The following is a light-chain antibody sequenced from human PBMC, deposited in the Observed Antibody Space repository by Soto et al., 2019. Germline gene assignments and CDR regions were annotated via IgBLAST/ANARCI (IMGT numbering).Light chain of an antibody. CDR3: QQYNNYGSWT. CDR1: QSISAW. CDR2: KAS. Sequence: DIQMTQSPSTLSASVGDRVTITCRASQSISAWLAWYQQKPGKAPKLLIYKASSLESGVPSRFSGSGSRTNFTLTISSLQPDDFATYYCQQYNNYGSWTFGQGTKV. V-gene: IGKV1-5*03. J-gene: IGKJ1*01.